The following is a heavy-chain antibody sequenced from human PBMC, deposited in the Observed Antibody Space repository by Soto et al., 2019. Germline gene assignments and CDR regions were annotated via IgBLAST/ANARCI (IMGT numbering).Heavy chain of an antibody. CDR3: AAHDSGGYYAEY. V-gene: IGHV4-39*01. Sequence: QLQLQESGPGLVKPSETLSLTCTVSGDSVTISDYYWGWIRQPPGKGLEWIGSIHYSGSTYYNPSPKGRVTKPGDPAKKQFSLKLTSVTAADAAVYYCAAHDSGGYYAEYWGQGTLVTVSA. CDR2: IHYSGST. D-gene: IGHD3-22*01. J-gene: IGHJ4*02. CDR1: GDSVTISDYY.